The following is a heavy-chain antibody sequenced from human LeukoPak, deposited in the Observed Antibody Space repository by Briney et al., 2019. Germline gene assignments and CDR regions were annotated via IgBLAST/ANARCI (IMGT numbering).Heavy chain of an antibody. Sequence: GGSPRLSCAGSGFTFSSYAMSWVRQAPGKGLEWVSGISGSGSSTHYADSVKGRFTISRDNSKSTLYLQMSSLRDEDTAVYYCANYRSWGRGTLVTVSS. CDR2: ISGSGSST. CDR1: GFTFSSYA. CDR3: ANYRS. J-gene: IGHJ4*02. D-gene: IGHD1-14*01. V-gene: IGHV3-23*01.